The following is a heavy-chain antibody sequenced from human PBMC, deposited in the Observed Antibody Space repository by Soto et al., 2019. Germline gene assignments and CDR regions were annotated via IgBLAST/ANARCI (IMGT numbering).Heavy chain of an antibody. V-gene: IGHV3-30*18. CDR1: GFTFSISV. J-gene: IGHJ4*02. Sequence: QHGGSLRLSCVASGFTFSISVMHWVRQPPGKGLEWVALISNDGDEKYYGDSVEGRFSISRDNSKNTLYLQMSSLRAEDTAVYFCAKARVRIAGADSFDHWGQGTLVTVSS. D-gene: IGHD1-26*01. CDR3: AKARVRIAGADSFDH. CDR2: ISNDGDEK.